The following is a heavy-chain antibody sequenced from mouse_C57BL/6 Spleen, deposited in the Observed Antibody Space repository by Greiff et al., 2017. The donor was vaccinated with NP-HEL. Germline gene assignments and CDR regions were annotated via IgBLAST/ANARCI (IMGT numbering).Heavy chain of an antibody. CDR1: GYTFTDYN. D-gene: IGHD1-1*01. CDR2: INPNNGGT. J-gene: IGHJ1*03. V-gene: IGHV1-22*01. Sequence: EVQLQQSGPELVKPGASVKMSCKASGYTFTDYNMHWVKQSHGKSLEWIGYINPNNGGTSYNQKFKGKATLTVNKSSSTAYMELRSLTSEDSAVYYCASDTTVVEDLYWYFDVWGTGTTVTVSS. CDR3: ASDTTVVEDLYWYFDV.